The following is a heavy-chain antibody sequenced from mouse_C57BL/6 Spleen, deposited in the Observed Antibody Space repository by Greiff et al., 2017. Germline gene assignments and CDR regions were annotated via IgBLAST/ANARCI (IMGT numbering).Heavy chain of an antibody. CDR1: GYAFSSSW. J-gene: IGHJ2*01. Sequence: VQLVESGPELVKPGASVKISCKASGYAFSSSWMNWVKQRPGKGLEWIGRIYPGDGDTNYNGKFKGKATLTADKSSSTAYMQRSSLTSEDSAVYFCARAKVPGYYFDYWGQGTTLTVSS. V-gene: IGHV1-82*01. CDR2: IYPGDGDT. CDR3: ARAKVPGYYFDY.